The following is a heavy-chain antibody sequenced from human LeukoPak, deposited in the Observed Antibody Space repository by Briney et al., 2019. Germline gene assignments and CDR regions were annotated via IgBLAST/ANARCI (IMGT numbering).Heavy chain of an antibody. Sequence: PGGSLRLSCAASGFTVSSNYMSWVRQAPGKGLEWVSVIYSGGSTYYADSVKGRFTISRDNSKNTLYLQMNSLRAEDTAVYYCTRDESFYGSGRYYWSQGTLVTVSS. CDR3: TRDESFYGSGRYY. CDR1: GFTVSSNY. V-gene: IGHV3-53*01. J-gene: IGHJ4*02. CDR2: IYSGGST. D-gene: IGHD3-10*01.